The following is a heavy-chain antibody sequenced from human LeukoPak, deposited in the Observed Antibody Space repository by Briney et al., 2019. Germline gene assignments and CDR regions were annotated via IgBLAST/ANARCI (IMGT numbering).Heavy chain of an antibody. J-gene: IGHJ4*02. CDR2: IFHSGNT. D-gene: IGHD3-9*01. V-gene: IGHV4-59*12. CDR3: ARGYDVLTSHDYFDY. Sequence: PSETLSLTCTVSGGSMSNYYWSWIRQPPGKGLEWIGYIFHSGNTYYNPSLKSRVTISVDRSKNQFSLKLSSVTAADTAVYYCARGYDVLTSHDYFDYWGQGTLVTVSS. CDR1: GGSMSNYY.